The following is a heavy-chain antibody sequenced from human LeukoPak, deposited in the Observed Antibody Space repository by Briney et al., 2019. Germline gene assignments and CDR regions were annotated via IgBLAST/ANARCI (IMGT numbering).Heavy chain of an antibody. J-gene: IGHJ5*02. Sequence: SETLSLTCTVSGGSLSNYYWSWIRQPPGKGLEWIGYIYYSGSTTYNPSLKSRATISVDTSKNQFSLRLSSVTAADTAVYYCARGTMMVGPWGQGTLVTVSP. CDR1: GGSLSNYY. D-gene: IGHD3-22*01. CDR3: ARGTMMVGP. CDR2: IYYSGST. V-gene: IGHV4-59*01.